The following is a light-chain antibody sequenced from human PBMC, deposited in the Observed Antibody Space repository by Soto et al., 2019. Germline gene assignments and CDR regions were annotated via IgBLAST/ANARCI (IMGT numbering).Light chain of an antibody. Sequence: EIVMTQSPATLSVSPGETATLSCRASQSVTYNLAWYPQKPGQGPRLLIYGAFTRATGIPARFSGSWPGTAFTLTISSLQSEDFAVYYCQQYKNWPPLTFGGGTKVEIK. CDR2: GAF. V-gene: IGKV3-15*01. CDR3: QQYKNWPPLT. CDR1: QSVTYN. J-gene: IGKJ4*01.